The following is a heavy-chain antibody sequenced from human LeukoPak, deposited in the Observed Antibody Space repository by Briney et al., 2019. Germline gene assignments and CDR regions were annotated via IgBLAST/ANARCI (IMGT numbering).Heavy chain of an antibody. V-gene: IGHV4-61*01. D-gene: IGHD5-12*01. CDR2: IYYSGSI. CDR3: ARGPYSGYPLRPLDY. J-gene: IGHJ4*02. CDR1: GGSISSGSYY. Sequence: SETLSLTCTVSGGSISSGSYYWSWIRQSPGKGLEWIGHIYYSGSIKYNPSLKSRVTISLDTSKNQFSLKLTSVIAADTAVYYCARGPYSGYPLRPLDYWGQGTLVTVSS.